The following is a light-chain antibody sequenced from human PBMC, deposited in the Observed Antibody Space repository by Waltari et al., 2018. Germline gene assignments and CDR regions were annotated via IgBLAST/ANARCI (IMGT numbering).Light chain of an antibody. J-gene: IGLJ2*01. Sequence: QSVLTQPPSVSGAPGQSVTIPCTGSSSNIGAGYDFHWYQQIPGSDPKVLIYRGDNRPSGVPGRFSGSKSGTSASLSVTGLHVEDEADYFCQSYDSDLNAVLFGGGTKLTVL. CDR3: QSYDSDLNAVL. CDR1: SSNIGAGYD. V-gene: IGLV1-40*01. CDR2: RGD.